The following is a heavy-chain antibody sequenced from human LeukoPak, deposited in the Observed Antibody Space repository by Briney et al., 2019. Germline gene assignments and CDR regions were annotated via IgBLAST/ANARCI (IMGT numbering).Heavy chain of an antibody. CDR3: ARGRVGQLVSGDYFDY. CDR1: GYSISSGYY. Sequence: PSETLSLTCTVSGYSISSGYYWGWIRQPPGKGLEWIGSIYHSGSTYYNPSLKSRVTISVDTSKNQFSLKLSSVTAADTAVYYCARGRVGQLVSGDYFDYWGQGTLVTGSS. J-gene: IGHJ4*02. CDR2: IYHSGST. D-gene: IGHD6-6*01. V-gene: IGHV4-38-2*02.